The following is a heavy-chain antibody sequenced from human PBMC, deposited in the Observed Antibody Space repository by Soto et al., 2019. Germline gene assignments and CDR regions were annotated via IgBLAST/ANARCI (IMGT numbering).Heavy chain of an antibody. CDR1: GGTFSSSG. V-gene: IGHV1-69*11. Sequence: QVHLVQSGTEVKKPGSSVKVSCKASGGTFSSSGFSWVRQAPGQGLEWMGMIVPSLDTTNYAQKFQARVTITAHEVMSTAYMELRSMRSEVTALYYCARWPQPRYTADPYAVDVWGQGTRVIVSS. J-gene: IGHJ6*02. D-gene: IGHD3-16*02. CDR3: ARWPQPRYTADPYAVDV. CDR2: IVPSLDTT.